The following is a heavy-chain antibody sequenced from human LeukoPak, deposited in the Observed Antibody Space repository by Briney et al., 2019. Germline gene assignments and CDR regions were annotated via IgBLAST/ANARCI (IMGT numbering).Heavy chain of an antibody. CDR1: GFSFSSSW. J-gene: IGHJ4*02. Sequence: GGSLRLSCEASGFSFSSSWMTWVRQAPGKGLEWVATIKNDGSDKYYVVSVKGRFTLSRDNAKSSLYLQMNSLRVEDTAVYYCADLGYTDGGQGTLVTVSS. CDR2: IKNDGSDK. CDR3: ADLGYTD. D-gene: IGHD2-15*01. V-gene: IGHV3-7*01.